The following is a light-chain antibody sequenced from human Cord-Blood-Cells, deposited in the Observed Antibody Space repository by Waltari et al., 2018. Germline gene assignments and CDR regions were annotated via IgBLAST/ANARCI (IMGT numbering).Light chain of an antibody. Sequence: TQSPSSLSASVGDRVTITCRASQSIGSSLHWYQQKPDQSPKLLIKYASQSISGVPSRFSGSGSGTDFTLTINSLEAEDAATYYCHQSSSLPRTFGQGTKVEIK. V-gene: IGKV6-21*02. CDR1: QSIGSS. J-gene: IGKJ1*01. CDR2: YAS. CDR3: HQSSSLPRT.